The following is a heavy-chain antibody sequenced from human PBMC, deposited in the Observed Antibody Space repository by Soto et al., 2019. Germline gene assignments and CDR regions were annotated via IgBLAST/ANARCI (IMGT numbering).Heavy chain of an antibody. V-gene: IGHV3-7*03. J-gene: IGHJ4*02. CDR1: GFTFSSYW. Sequence: PGGSLRLSCAASGFTFSSYWMIWVRQAPEKGLEWVGNIRQDGSEKHYVDSVKGRFTISRDNAKNSLYLQMSSLRADDTAVFYCARGGCSSTTCHRGDYWGQGTLVTVPS. CDR3: ARGGCSSTTCHRGDY. D-gene: IGHD2-2*01. CDR2: IRQDGSEK.